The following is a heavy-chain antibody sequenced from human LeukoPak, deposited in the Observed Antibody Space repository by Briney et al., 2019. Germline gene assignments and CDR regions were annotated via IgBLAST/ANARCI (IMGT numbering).Heavy chain of an antibody. Sequence: SQTLSLTCTVSGAFITSGTYYWNWIRQPAGKGLEWIGRIYIGGSTNYNPSLKSRVTISLDTSQNQFSLKLTSLTAADTAVYYCARLTGYSSESWFDPWGQGTLVTVSS. CDR2: IYIGGST. CDR3: ARLTGYSSESWFDP. J-gene: IGHJ5*02. CDR1: GAFITSGTYY. D-gene: IGHD3-9*01. V-gene: IGHV4-61*02.